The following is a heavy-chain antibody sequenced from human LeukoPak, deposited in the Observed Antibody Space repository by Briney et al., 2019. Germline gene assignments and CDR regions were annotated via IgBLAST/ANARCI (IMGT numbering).Heavy chain of an antibody. V-gene: IGHV4-59*01. D-gene: IGHD2-15*01. CDR3: ARDRTLYCSGGNCYSGGFDY. Sequence: SETLSLTCSVSGGSFSPYYWSWIRQPPGKGLEWVGYFYDSGSTTYNPSLKSRVTISVDTSKNQFSLKISSVTAADTAVYYCARDRTLYCSGGNCYSGGFDYWGQGTPVTVSS. J-gene: IGHJ4*02. CDR2: FYDSGST. CDR1: GGSFSPYY.